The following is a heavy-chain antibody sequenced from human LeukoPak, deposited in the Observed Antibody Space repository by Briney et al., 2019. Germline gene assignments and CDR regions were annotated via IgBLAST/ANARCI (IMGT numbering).Heavy chain of an antibody. J-gene: IGHJ4*01. Sequence: GGSLRLSCAASGFTFRNYYMHWVGQAPGKGLEGVAVISLDGNNEYYADSVKGRFSLSRDNSMNTLYLQLNSLRTEDTAMYYCARDLSGHWTYDYWGQGTLVTVSS. CDR1: GFTFRNYY. CDR2: ISLDGNNE. CDR3: ARDLSGHWTYDY. D-gene: IGHD1-1*01. V-gene: IGHV3-30-3*01.